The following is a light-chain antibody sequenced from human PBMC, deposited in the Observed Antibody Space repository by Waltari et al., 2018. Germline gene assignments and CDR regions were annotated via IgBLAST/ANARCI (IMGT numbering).Light chain of an antibody. CDR1: QSLSDN. J-gene: IGKJ5*01. CDR3: QQYNTWPPIT. CDR2: GAS. V-gene: IGKV3-15*01. Sequence: EIVMTQSPATLSVSPGERATRSCRPSQSLSDNLTWYQQKPGQAPRVLIYGASTRATGIPASFSGSGSGTDFTLTISSLQSEDFAIYYCQQYNTWPPITFGRGTRPEIK.